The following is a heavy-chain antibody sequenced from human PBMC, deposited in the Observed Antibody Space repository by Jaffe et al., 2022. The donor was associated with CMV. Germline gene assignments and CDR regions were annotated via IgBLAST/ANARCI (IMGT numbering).Heavy chain of an antibody. CDR2: IYYSGST. J-gene: IGHJ6*02. Sequence: QLQLQESGPGLVKPSETLSLTCTVSGGSISSSSYYWGWIRQPPGKGLEWIGSIYYSGSTYYNPSLKSRVTISVDTSKNQFSLKLSSVTAADTAVYYCARHRRGQQLVYYYYYGMDVWGQGTTVTVSS. CDR1: GGSISSSSYY. V-gene: IGHV4-39*01. D-gene: IGHD6-13*01. CDR3: ARHRRGQQLVYYYYYGMDV.